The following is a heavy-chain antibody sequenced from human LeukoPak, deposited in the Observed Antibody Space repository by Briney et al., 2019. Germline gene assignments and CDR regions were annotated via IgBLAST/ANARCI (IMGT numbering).Heavy chain of an antibody. V-gene: IGHV4-59*08. D-gene: IGHD1-26*01. Sequence: SETLSLTCSVSGGSISTYYWSWIRQTPGKGLDWIGYVYYSGTTNYNPSPKGRVTISSDTSKNQFSLNLRSVNVADTAIYYCARHGGSLGYFDYWGQGTLVTVSS. J-gene: IGHJ4*02. CDR1: GGSISTYY. CDR3: ARHGGSLGYFDY. CDR2: VYYSGTT.